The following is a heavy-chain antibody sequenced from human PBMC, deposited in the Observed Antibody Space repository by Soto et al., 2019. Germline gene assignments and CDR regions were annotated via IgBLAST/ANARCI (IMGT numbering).Heavy chain of an antibody. CDR1: GFSFSHYW. J-gene: IGHJ4*02. CDR2: ISPDGRTT. CDR3: ADSWLPTSY. Sequence: PWGSLRLSCAPSGFSFSHYWMHWVRQAPGKGLVWVSRISPDGRTTTYADSVKGRFTISRDNAKSTLYLQMNSLTVEDGAVYYCADSWLPTSYWGPGTLVTVSS. D-gene: IGHD3-10*01. V-gene: IGHV3-74*01.